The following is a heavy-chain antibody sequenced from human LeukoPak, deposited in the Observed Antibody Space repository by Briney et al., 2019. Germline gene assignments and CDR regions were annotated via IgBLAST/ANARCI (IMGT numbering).Heavy chain of an antibody. Sequence: SETLSLTCTVSGGSISSGGYYWSWIRQHPGKGLEWIVYIYYSGSTYYNPSLKSRVTISVDTSKNQFSLKLSSVTAADTAVYYCARAGWELQDGWFDPWGQGTLVTVSS. D-gene: IGHD1-26*01. V-gene: IGHV4-31*03. CDR1: GGSISSGGYY. CDR2: IYYSGST. CDR3: ARAGWELQDGWFDP. J-gene: IGHJ5*02.